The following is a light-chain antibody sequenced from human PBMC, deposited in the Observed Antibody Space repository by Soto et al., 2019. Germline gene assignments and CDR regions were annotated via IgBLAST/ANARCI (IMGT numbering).Light chain of an antibody. V-gene: IGKV1-39*01. CDR1: EIIDNH. CDR2: GAS. Sequence: DIRMTQSPSSQSASVGDRVTITCRASEIIDNHLNWYQQRTGGAPKLLIYGASILQVGVPPRFAGGGSGTDYTLTINGLQPEDFATYFCQQTFSPPPTFAQGTKVEIK. CDR3: QQTFSPPPT. J-gene: IGKJ1*01.